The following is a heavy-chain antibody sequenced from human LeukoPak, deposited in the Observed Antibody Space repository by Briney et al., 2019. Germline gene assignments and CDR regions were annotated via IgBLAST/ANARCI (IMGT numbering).Heavy chain of an antibody. D-gene: IGHD3-22*01. Sequence: GGSLRLSCAASGFTFSNAWMSWVRQAPGKGLEWVANIKEDGSEKNYVDSVKGRFTISRDNAKNSLYLQMNSLRAEDTAVYYCARKDSSPRTFDYWGQGTLVTVSS. CDR1: GFTFSNAW. V-gene: IGHV3-7*01. J-gene: IGHJ4*02. CDR3: ARKDSSPRTFDY. CDR2: IKEDGSEK.